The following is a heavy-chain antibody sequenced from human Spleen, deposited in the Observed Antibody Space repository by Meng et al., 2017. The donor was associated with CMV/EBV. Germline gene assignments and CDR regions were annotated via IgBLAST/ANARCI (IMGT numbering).Heavy chain of an antibody. D-gene: IGHD5-12*01. CDR2: ISDSSFHI. V-gene: IGHV3-21*01. CDR3: ARDGNSGYAPLDYGMDV. J-gene: IGHJ6*02. CDR1: GFTFSTYS. Sequence: GESLKISCTVSGFTFSTYSLNWVRQAPGKGLEWVSSISDSSFHIYYAESVKGRFTVSRGNAKNSLYLQMNSLRAEDTAVYYCARDGNSGYAPLDYGMDVWGQGTTVTVSS.